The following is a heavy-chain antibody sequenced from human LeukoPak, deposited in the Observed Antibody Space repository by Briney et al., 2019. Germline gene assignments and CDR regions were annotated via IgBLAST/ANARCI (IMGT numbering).Heavy chain of an antibody. J-gene: IGHJ4*02. CDR3: ARLGSYSLDY. V-gene: IGHV3-33*01. CDR1: GFTLSSYG. D-gene: IGHD1-26*01. CDR2: IWYDGSNK. Sequence: GRSLRLSCAASGFTLSSYGMHWVRQAPGKGLEWVAVIWYDGSNKYYADSVKGRFTISRDNSKNTLYLQMNSLRAEDTAVYYCARLGSYSLDYWGQGTLVTVSS.